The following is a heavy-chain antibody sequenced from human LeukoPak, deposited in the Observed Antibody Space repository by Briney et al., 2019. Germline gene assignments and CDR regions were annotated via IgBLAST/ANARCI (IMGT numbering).Heavy chain of an antibody. CDR3: ARDRYYYGSGSYYNYDPSYFDS. J-gene: IGHJ4*02. CDR1: GYTFTSYG. CDR2: ISAFSGDT. V-gene: IGHV1-18*01. Sequence: ASVKVSCKASGYTFTSYGISWVWQVPGQGLEWMGWISAFSGDTKNAQKLQGRVTMTTDTSTSTAYMELRSLRSDDTAVYYCARDRYYYGSGSYYNYDPSYFDSWGQGTLVTVSS. D-gene: IGHD3-10*01.